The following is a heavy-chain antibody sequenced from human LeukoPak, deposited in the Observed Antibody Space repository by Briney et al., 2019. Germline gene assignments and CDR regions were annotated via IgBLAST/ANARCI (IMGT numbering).Heavy chain of an antibody. Sequence: GRSLRLSCAASGFTSSSYAMHWVRQAPGKGLEWVAVISYDGSNKYYADSVKGRFTISRDNSKNTLYLQMNSLRAEDTAVYYCARSGGYCSSTSCRASYYYYGMDVWGKGTTVTVSS. V-gene: IGHV3-30*04. CDR1: GFTSSSYA. D-gene: IGHD2-2*01. J-gene: IGHJ6*04. CDR2: ISYDGSNK. CDR3: ARSGGYCSSTSCRASYYYYGMDV.